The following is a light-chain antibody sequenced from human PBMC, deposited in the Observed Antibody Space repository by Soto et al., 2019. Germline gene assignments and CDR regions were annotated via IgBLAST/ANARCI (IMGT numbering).Light chain of an antibody. CDR1: QSVDSD. CDR2: GAS. CDR3: QQYNNRVRWT. J-gene: IGKJ2*02. Sequence: VVTQSPVTLSVSPGERVTLSCRASQSVDSDVAWFQHKPGQAPRLLIYGASTRAAGIPARFSGSGYETDFTFTISGLEPEDSATYFCQQYNNRVRWTFGQGTKLEIK. V-gene: IGKV3-15*01.